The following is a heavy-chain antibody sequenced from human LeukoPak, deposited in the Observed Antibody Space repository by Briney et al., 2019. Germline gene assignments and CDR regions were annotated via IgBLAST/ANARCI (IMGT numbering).Heavy chain of an antibody. D-gene: IGHD6-19*01. Sequence: SETLSLTCAVYGESFNGYYWSRIRQPPGKGLEWIGEINHSGSTNYNPSLKSRVTISVDTSKNQFSLKLSSVTAADTAVYYCARGRGIAVAGRTKNFDYWGQGTLVTVSS. CDR2: INHSGST. J-gene: IGHJ4*02. CDR3: ARGRGIAVAGRTKNFDY. V-gene: IGHV4-34*01. CDR1: GESFNGYY.